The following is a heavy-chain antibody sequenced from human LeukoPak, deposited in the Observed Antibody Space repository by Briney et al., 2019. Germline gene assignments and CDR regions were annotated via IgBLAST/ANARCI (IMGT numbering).Heavy chain of an antibody. CDR3: ARDAGLGDRTQRGEYYYYGMDV. CDR2: IYYSGSI. D-gene: IGHD1-26*01. Sequence: SETLSLTCTVPLGSISSYYWSWIRPPAGKGLEWMGYIYYSGSINYNHSHKGRVTISVDASKSQFFLKLSSVTAADTAVYYCARDAGLGDRTQRGEYYYYGMDVWGQGTTVTVSS. CDR1: LGSISSYY. J-gene: IGHJ6*02. V-gene: IGHV4-59*01.